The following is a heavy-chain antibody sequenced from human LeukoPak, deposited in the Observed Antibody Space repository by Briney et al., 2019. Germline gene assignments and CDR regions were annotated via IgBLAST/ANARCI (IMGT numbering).Heavy chain of an antibody. D-gene: IGHD3-22*01. CDR1: GYSFTSYW. CDR3: ARGGYDSSGYYLDKYYFDY. CDR2: IYPGDSET. J-gene: IGHJ4*02. V-gene: IGHV5-51*01. Sequence: GESLKISRKGSGYSFTSYWIGWVRQMPGKGLEWMGIIYPGDSETRYSPSFQGQVTISADKSISTAYLQWSSLKASDTAMYYCARGGYDSSGYYLDKYYFDYWGQGTLVTVSS.